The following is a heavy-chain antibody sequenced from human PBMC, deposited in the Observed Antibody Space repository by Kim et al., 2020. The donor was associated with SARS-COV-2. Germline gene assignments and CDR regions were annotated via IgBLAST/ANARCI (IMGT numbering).Heavy chain of an antibody. CDR3: TTHYSGYDWRRFDF. J-gene: IGHJ4*02. V-gene: IGHV3-15*01. D-gene: IGHD5-12*01. CDR1: GITCSNAW. Sequence: GGSLRLSCAASGITCSNAWMSWVRQAPGKGLEWVGHIKTKREYGVTEYSAPVKGRFTISRDDSENTLYLEMKSLQVEDTAVYYCTTHYSGYDWRRFDFWGQGVLVSVSP. CDR2: IKTKREYGVT.